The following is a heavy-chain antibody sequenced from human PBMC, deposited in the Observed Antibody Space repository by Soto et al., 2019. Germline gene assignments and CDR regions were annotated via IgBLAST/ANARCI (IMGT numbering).Heavy chain of an antibody. CDR1: GFTFSSYA. CDR3: ARRDGCNFDY. D-gene: IGHD6-19*01. V-gene: IGHV3-64*01. Sequence: EVQLVESGGGLVQPGGSLRLSCAASGFTFSSYAMHWVRQAPGKGLEYVSAISSNGGSTYYANSVKGRFTISRDNSKNTLYLQMGSLRAEDMAVYYCARRDGCNFDYWGQGTLVTVSS. CDR2: ISSNGGST. J-gene: IGHJ4*02.